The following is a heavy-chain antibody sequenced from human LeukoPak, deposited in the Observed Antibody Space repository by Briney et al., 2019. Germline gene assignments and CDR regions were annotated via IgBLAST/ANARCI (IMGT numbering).Heavy chain of an antibody. J-gene: IGHJ3*02. Sequence: ASVKVSCKASGYTFTGYYMHWVRQAPGQGLEWMGWINPNSGGTNYAQKFQGRVTMTRDTSISTAYMELSRLRSDDTAVYYCARGRVSIAAAGLLSYAFDIWGQGTMVTVSS. V-gene: IGHV1-2*02. CDR1: GYTFTGYY. D-gene: IGHD6-13*01. CDR2: INPNSGGT. CDR3: ARGRVSIAAAGLLSYAFDI.